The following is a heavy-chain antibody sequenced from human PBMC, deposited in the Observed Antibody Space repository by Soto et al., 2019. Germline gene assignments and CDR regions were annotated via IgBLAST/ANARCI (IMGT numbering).Heavy chain of an antibody. CDR2: ISSSSSTI. D-gene: IGHD3-22*01. CDR1: GFTFSSYS. V-gene: IGHV3-48*02. J-gene: IGHJ6*02. CDR3: ARDWEDYDSSGYHYYGMDV. Sequence: GGSLRLSCAASGFTFSSYSMNWVRQAPGKGLEWVSYISSSSSTIYYADSVKGRFTISRDNAKNSLYLQMNSLRDEDTAVYYCARDWEDYDSSGYHYYGMDVWGQGTTVTVSS.